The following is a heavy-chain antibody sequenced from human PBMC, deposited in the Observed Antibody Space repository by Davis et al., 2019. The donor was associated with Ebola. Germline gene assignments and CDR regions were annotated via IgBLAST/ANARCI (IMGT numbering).Heavy chain of an antibody. Sequence: PGGSLRLSCAASGFTFSTHAMSWFRQTPGKGLEWVSAIGGSAGVTFYADSVKGRFTVARDTSKNTLYLQMDSLRTEDTAVYYCARVVGGPDVGKDAFNVWGQGTMVTVSS. CDR3: ARVVGGPDVGKDAFNV. D-gene: IGHD4-23*01. CDR2: IGGSAGVT. CDR1: GFTFSTHA. V-gene: IGHV3-23*01. J-gene: IGHJ3*01.